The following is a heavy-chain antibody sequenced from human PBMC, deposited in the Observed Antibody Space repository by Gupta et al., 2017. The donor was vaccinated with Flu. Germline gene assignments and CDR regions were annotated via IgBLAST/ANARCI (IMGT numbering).Heavy chain of an antibody. J-gene: IGHJ6*02. Sequence: RQSPGKGLDCVSFLSRGGNYIYYADSMKGRFTVSRDNAKNALYLQMNSLRAEDTAVYYCAREWKGESFAMDVWGQGTTVTVSS. CDR2: LSRGGNYI. V-gene: IGHV3-21*01. CDR3: AREWKGESFAMDV. D-gene: IGHD1-26*01.